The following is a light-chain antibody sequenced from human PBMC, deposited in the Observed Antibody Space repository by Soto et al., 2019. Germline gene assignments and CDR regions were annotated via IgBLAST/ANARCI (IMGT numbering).Light chain of an antibody. J-gene: IGLJ3*02. Sequence: QLVLTQSPSASASLGASVKLTSSLTSGHSDYAIAWHQQQPEKGPRFLMKVNSDGSHVKGAGIPDRFSGSSSGAERYLIISSLQSEDEADYYCQTWESGPRVFGGGTKLTVL. CDR3: QTWESGPRV. CDR2: VNSDGSH. CDR1: SGHSDYA. V-gene: IGLV4-69*02.